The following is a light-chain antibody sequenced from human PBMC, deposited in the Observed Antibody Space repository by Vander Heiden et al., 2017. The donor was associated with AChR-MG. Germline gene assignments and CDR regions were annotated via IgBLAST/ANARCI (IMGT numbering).Light chain of an antibody. V-gene: IGLV2-23*02. J-gene: IGLJ2*01. CDR3: CSYAGSSTSVV. CDR1: SSDVGSYNL. CDR2: EVS. Sequence: QSALTQPASVSGSPGPSITISCTGTSSDVGSYNLVSWYQQHPGKAPKLMIYEVSKRPSGVSNRVSGSKSGNTASLTISGLQAEDEADYYCCSYAGSSTSVVFGGGTKLTVL.